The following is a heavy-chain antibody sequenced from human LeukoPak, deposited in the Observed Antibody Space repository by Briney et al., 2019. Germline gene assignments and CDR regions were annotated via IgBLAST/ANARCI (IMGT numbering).Heavy chain of an antibody. J-gene: IGHJ4*02. CDR3: ARAVRDLGYRNPYYFDY. CDR1: GYTFTSYG. D-gene: IGHD5-18*01. CDR2: ISAYNGNT. Sequence: ASVKVSCKASGYTFTSYGISWVRQAPGQGLEWMGWISAYNGNTNYAQKLQGRVTMTTDTSTSTAYMELRSLRSDDTAVYYCARAVRDLGYRNPYYFDYWGQGTLVTVSS. V-gene: IGHV1-18*01.